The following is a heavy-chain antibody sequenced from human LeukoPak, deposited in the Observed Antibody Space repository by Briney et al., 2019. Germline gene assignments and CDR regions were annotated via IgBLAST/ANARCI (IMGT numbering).Heavy chain of an antibody. CDR1: GFTFTNYA. V-gene: IGHV3-64D*09. J-gene: IGHJ4*02. CDR2: ISSNGGST. Sequence: PGGPLRLSCAASGFTFTNYAMHWVRQAPGKGLEYVSAISSNGGSTYYADSVKGRFTISRDNSKNTLYLQMSSLRAEDTAVYYCVKGPCSGGSCYLDYWGQGTLVTVSS. CDR3: VKGPCSGGSCYLDY. D-gene: IGHD2-15*01.